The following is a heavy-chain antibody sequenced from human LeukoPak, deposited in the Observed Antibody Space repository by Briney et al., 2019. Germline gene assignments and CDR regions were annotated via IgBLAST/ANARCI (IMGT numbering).Heavy chain of an antibody. V-gene: IGHV3-20*04. CDR2: INWNGGST. CDR1: GFSFDDYG. D-gene: IGHD7-27*01. Sequence: PGGSLRLSCAASGFSFDDYGMSWVRQAPGKGLEWVSGINWNGGSTGYADSVKGQFTISRDNAKNSLYLQMNSLRAEDTALYYCARAGDPATYYYYYMDVWGKGTTVTVSS. CDR3: ARAGDPATYYYYYMDV. J-gene: IGHJ6*03.